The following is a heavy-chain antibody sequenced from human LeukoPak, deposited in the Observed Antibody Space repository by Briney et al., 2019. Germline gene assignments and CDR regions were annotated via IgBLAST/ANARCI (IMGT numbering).Heavy chain of an antibody. J-gene: IGHJ4*02. CDR1: GGSISSSNW. Sequence: SETLSLTCAVSGGSISSSNWWSWVRQPPGKGLEWIGEIYHSGSTNYNPSLKSRVTISVDKSKNQFSLKLSSVTAADTAVYYCAREGRDGYNYGAGFDYWGQGTLVTVSS. D-gene: IGHD5-24*01. CDR2: IYHSGST. V-gene: IGHV4-4*02. CDR3: AREGRDGYNYGAGFDY.